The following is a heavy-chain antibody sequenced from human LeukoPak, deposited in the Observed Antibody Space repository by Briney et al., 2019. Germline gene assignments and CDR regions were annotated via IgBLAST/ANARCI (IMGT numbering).Heavy chain of an antibody. CDR3: ASKARRYYGMDV. V-gene: IGHV1-2*02. D-gene: IGHD6-6*01. CDR2: INPNSGGT. CDR1: GYTFTGYY. Sequence: ASVKVSCKASGYTFTGYYMHWVRQAPGQGLEWMGWINPNSGGTNYAQEFQGRVTMTRDTSISTAYMELSRLRSDDTAVYYCASKARRYYGMDVWGQGTTVTVSS. J-gene: IGHJ6*02.